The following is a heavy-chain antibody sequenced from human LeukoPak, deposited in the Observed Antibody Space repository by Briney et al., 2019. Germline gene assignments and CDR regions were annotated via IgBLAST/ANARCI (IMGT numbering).Heavy chain of an antibody. CDR1: GGSISSYY. CDR3: ARHVVSSSWYLFDY. CDR2: IYYSGST. V-gene: IGHV4-59*08. J-gene: IGHJ4*02. D-gene: IGHD6-13*01. Sequence: SETLSLTCAVYGGSISSYYWSWIRQPPGKGLEWIGYIYYSGSTNYNPSLKSRVTISVDTSKNQFSLKLSSVTAADTAVYYCARHVVSSSWYLFDYWGQGTLVTVSS.